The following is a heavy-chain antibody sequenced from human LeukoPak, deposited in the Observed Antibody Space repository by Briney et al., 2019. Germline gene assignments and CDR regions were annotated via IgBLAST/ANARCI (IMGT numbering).Heavy chain of an antibody. CDR1: GFTFSDFG. CDR2: ISYDGKNR. V-gene: IGHV3-30*03. Sequence: GGSLRLSCAASGFTFSDFGMHWVRQAPGRGLEWVAVISYDGKNRYYADSVKGRFTISRGNSRNTLYLQMNSLRAEDTAVYYCATKTPFAVAPRGWGQGTLVTVSS. D-gene: IGHD6-19*01. CDR3: ATKTPFAVAPRG. J-gene: IGHJ4*02.